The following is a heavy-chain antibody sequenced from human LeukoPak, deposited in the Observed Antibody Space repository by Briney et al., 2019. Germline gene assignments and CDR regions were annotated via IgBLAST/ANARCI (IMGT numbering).Heavy chain of an antibody. Sequence: PSETLSLTCTVSGGSISSSRYYWGWIRQPPGKGLEWIGSIYYSGSTYYNPSLKSRLTISVDTSKNQFSLKLSSVTAADTAVYYCAGEGRALADLPTSDYWGQGTLVTVSS. CDR3: AGEGRALADLPTSDY. J-gene: IGHJ4*02. V-gene: IGHV4-39*07. CDR1: GGSISSSRYY. CDR2: IYYSGST. D-gene: IGHD6-25*01.